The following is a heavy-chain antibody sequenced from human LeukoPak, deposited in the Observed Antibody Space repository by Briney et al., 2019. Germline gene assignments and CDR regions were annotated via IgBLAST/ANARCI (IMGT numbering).Heavy chain of an antibody. CDR1: GGSISSYY. CDR3: ARVCYDFWSGYSNWFDP. V-gene: IGHV4-59*01. D-gene: IGHD3-3*01. J-gene: IGHJ5*02. Sequence: SETLSLTCTVSGGSISSYYWSWIRQPPGKGLEWIGYIYYSGSTNYNPSLKSRVTISVDTSKNQFSLKLSSVTAADTAVYYCARVCYDFWSGYSNWFDPWGQGTLVTVSS. CDR2: IYYSGST.